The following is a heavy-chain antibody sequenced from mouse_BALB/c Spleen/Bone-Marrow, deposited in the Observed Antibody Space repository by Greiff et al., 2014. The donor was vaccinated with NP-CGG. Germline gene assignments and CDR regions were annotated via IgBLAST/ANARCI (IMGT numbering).Heavy chain of an antibody. CDR2: IDPANGNT. J-gene: IGHJ4*01. CDR1: GFNIKDTY. Sequence: DVKLQESGAELVKPGASVKLSCTASGFNIKDTYMHWVKQRPEQGLEWIGRIDPANGNTKYDPKFQGKATITADTSSNTAYLQLNSRTTEDTAVYYCAQGYDWAVDYWGQGTSVTVSS. D-gene: IGHD2-14*01. CDR3: AQGYDWAVDY. V-gene: IGHV14-3*02.